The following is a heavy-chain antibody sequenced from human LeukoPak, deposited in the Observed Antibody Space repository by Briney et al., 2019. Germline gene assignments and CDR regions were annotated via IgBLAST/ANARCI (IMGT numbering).Heavy chain of an antibody. Sequence: SETLSLTCTVSGGSISSSSYYWGWIRQPPGKGLEWIGSIYYSGSTYYNPSLKSRVTISVDTSKNQFSLKLSSVTAADTAVYYCARDLSSSSSWYVISGYWGQGTLVTVSS. V-gene: IGHV4-39*02. CDR1: GGSISSSSYY. J-gene: IGHJ4*02. D-gene: IGHD6-13*01. CDR3: ARDLSSSSSWYVISGY. CDR2: IYYSGST.